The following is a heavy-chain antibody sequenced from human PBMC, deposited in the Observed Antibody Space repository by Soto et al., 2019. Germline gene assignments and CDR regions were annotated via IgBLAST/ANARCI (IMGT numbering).Heavy chain of an antibody. CDR1: GFTFSSYA. J-gene: IGHJ6*02. Sequence: QVQLVESGGGVVQPGRSLRLTCAASGFTFSSYAMHWVRQPPGKGLEWVAVIWYDGSEKYYADSVKGRFTISRDNSENPLFLQMNSLRAEDTALYYCARDRLYYDFWSGYYHPGYGMDVWGQGTTVTVSS. V-gene: IGHV3-33*01. CDR3: ARDRLYYDFWSGYYHPGYGMDV. D-gene: IGHD3-3*01. CDR2: IWYDGSEK.